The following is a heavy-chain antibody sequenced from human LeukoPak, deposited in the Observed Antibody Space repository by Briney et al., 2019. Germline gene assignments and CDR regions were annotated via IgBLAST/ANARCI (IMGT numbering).Heavy chain of an antibody. Sequence: ASVKVSCKASGYTFTSYYMHWVRQAPGQGLEWMGLINPNGGSTGYAQKFQGRVTMTRDMSTSTDYMELSSLRSEDTAIYYCARDNSMGDNAWWFDPWGQGTLVTVSS. CDR1: GYTFTSYY. CDR2: INPNGGST. D-gene: IGHD1-26*01. CDR3: ARDNSMGDNAWWFDP. J-gene: IGHJ5*02. V-gene: IGHV1-46*01.